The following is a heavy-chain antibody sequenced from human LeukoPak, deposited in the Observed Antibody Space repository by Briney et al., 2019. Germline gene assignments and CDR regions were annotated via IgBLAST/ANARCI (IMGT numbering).Heavy chain of an antibody. D-gene: IGHD1/OR15-1a*01. Sequence: ASVKVSCKASGYTFTLYYMHWGRQAPGQGLEWMAIVNPSSGVTTYGQKFQGRVAVTRDTSTSTVYMELSSLRSEDSAVYYCARENTLITRGDYYYGMDVWGQGTTVTVSS. V-gene: IGHV1-46*01. J-gene: IGHJ6*02. CDR2: VNPSSGVT. CDR1: GYTFTLYY. CDR3: ARENTLITRGDYYYGMDV.